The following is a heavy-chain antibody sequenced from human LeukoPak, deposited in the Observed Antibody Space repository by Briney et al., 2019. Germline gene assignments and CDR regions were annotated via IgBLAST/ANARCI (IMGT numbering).Heavy chain of an antibody. CDR1: GGSISSSSYY. D-gene: IGHD1-26*01. Sequence: SETLSLTCTVSGGSISSSSYYWGWIRQPPGKGLEWIGSIYYSGSTYYNPSLKSRVTISVDTSKNQFSLKLSSVTAADTAVCYCARVVGFFGSEAFDIWGQGTMVTVSS. J-gene: IGHJ3*02. CDR2: IYYSGST. CDR3: ARVVGFFGSEAFDI. V-gene: IGHV4-39*07.